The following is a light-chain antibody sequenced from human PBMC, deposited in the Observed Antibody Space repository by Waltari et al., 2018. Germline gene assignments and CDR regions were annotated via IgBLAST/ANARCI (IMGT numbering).Light chain of an antibody. Sequence: QFALTQPASVSGSPGQSITISCTGTSDEVGFTNYVSWYQEYPGKAPKLIMYDVSHRPSGVCHRFSGSKSGNTAFLTISGLQAEDEADYYCCSYTTISTWVFGGGTNLTV. CDR2: DVS. V-gene: IGLV2-14*03. J-gene: IGLJ3*02. CDR3: CSYTTISTWV. CDR1: SDEVGFTNY.